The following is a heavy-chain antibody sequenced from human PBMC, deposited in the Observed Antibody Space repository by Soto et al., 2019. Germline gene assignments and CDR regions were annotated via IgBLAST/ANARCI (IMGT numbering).Heavy chain of an antibody. D-gene: IGHD2-2*01. CDR1: GFTFSSYA. J-gene: IGHJ4*02. V-gene: IGHV3-23*01. Sequence: EVQLLESGGGLVQPGGSLRLSCAASGFTFSSYAMSWVGQAPGKGLEGVSGINGSGGSTYCADSVKGRFTIYRDNSTNTLYRQMNSLRAEDTSVDYCVGYQLRANYWGQGPLGTVSS. CDR2: INGSGGST. CDR3: VGYQLRANY.